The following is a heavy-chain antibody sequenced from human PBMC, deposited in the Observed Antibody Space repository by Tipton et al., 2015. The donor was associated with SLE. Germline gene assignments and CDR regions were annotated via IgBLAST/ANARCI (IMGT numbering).Heavy chain of an antibody. CDR1: DDSISSYY. CDR2: IYHIGNT. Sequence: TLSLTCTVSDDSISSYYWSWIRQPPGKGLEWIGSIYHIGNTHYHPSLKSRLSMSVDTSKNQFSLRLSSVTAADTAVYYCARGGTGVGYFYYGMDVWGQGTTVSVSS. CDR3: ARGGTGVGYFYYGMDV. D-gene: IGHD1-14*01. J-gene: IGHJ6*02. V-gene: IGHV4-59*04.